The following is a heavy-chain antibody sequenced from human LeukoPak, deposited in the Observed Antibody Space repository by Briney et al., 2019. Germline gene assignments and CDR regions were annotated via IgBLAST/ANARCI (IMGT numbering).Heavy chain of an antibody. CDR2: INPNSGGT. D-gene: IGHD3-3*01. CDR1: GYTFTGYY. CDR3: ARDSDEWSGYYISAFDI. J-gene: IGHJ3*02. V-gene: IGHV1-2*02. Sequence: GASVKVSCKASGYTFTGYYMHWVRQAPGQGLEWMGWINPNSGGTNYAQKLQGRVIMTTDTSTSTAHMELRSLRSDDTAVYYCARDSDEWSGYYISAFDIWGRGTMVTVSS.